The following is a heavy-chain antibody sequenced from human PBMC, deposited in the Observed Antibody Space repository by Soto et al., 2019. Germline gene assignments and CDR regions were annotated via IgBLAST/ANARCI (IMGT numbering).Heavy chain of an antibody. CDR3: AKSHTTSGWYVTTDY. CDR1: GFTFGDYA. D-gene: IGHD6-19*01. CDR2: ISWNSGSI. J-gene: IGHJ4*02. Sequence: LRLSCAASGFTFGDYAMQWVRQAPGKGLEWVSAISWNSGSIDYADSVKGRFTISRDNAKNSLYLQMNSLRAEDTALYYCAKSHTTSGWYVTTDYWGQGTRVTVYS. V-gene: IGHV3-9*01.